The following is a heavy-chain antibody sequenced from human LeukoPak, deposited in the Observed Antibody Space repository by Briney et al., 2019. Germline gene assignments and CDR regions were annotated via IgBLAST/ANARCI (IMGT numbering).Heavy chain of an antibody. CDR1: GFTFSSYA. J-gene: IGHJ4*02. Sequence: PGGPLRLSCAASGFTFSSYAMTWVRQAPGKGLEWVSAISASGGTTYSADSGRGRVTISRDNSKNTLYLQMSSLRDDDTAVYYCARKLFGGGYSYDCWGQGTLVTVSS. CDR3: ARKLFGGGYSYDC. CDR2: ISASGGTT. V-gene: IGHV3-23*01. D-gene: IGHD3-22*01.